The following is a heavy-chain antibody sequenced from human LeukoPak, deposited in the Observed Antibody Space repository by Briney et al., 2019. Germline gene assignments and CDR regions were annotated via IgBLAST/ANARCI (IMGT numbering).Heavy chain of an antibody. CDR1: GFTFSGYA. CDR2: ISGSGGST. Sequence: GGSLRLSCAASGFTFSGYAMSWVRQAPGKGLEWVSAISGSGGSTYYADSVKGRFTISRDNSKNTLYLQMNSLRAEDTAVYYCARDLRYDFWSWGQGTLVTVSS. CDR3: ARDLRYDFWS. V-gene: IGHV3-23*01. J-gene: IGHJ4*02. D-gene: IGHD3-3*01.